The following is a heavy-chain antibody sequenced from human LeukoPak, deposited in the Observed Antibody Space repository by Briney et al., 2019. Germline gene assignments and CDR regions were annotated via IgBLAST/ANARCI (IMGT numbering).Heavy chain of an antibody. D-gene: IGHD3-9*01. V-gene: IGHV3-66*01. J-gene: IGHJ6*02. CDR1: GFTVSSNY. Sequence: PGGSLRLSCAASGFTVSSNYMSWVRQAPGKGLEWVSVIYSGGSTYYADSVKGRFTISRDNSKNTLYLQMNSLRAEDTAVYYCARDTLAYYDILTGTYYYYGMDVWGQGTTVTVSS. CDR2: IYSGGST. CDR3: ARDTLAYYDILTGTYYYYGMDV.